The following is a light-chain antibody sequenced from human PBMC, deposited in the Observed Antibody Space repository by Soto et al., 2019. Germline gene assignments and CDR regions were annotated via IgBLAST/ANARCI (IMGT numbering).Light chain of an antibody. V-gene: IGLV2-8*01. J-gene: IGLJ3*02. Sequence: QSALTQPPSASGSPGQSVTISCTGTSSDVGGYNYVSWYLHHPGRAPKLIIYEVNKRPSGVPDRFSGSKSGNTASLTVSGLQAEDEADYYCNSYADGDNWMFGGGTKVTVL. CDR2: EVN. CDR3: NSYADGDNWM. CDR1: SSDVGGYNY.